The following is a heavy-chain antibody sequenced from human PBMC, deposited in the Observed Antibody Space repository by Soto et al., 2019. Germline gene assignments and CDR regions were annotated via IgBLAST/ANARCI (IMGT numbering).Heavy chain of an antibody. Sequence: QVQLVQSGAEVKKPGSSVKVSCKASGGTFSSYTISGVRQAPGQGLEWMGRIIPILGIANYAQRFQGRVTTTADKTTSTAYMGLSSLRSEDTAVYYCARDRGDGYNNYWGQGTLVTVSS. V-gene: IGHV1-69*08. D-gene: IGHD3-10*01. J-gene: IGHJ4*02. CDR3: ARDRGDGYNNY. CDR2: IIPILGIA. CDR1: GGTFSSYT.